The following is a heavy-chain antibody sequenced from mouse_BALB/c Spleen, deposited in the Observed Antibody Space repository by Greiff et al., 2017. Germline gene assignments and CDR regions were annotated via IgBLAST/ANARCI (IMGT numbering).Heavy chain of an antibody. CDR1: GFTFSSFG. V-gene: IGHV5-17*02. D-gene: IGHD6-1*01. CDR3: ARGHAAY. CDR2: ISSGSSTI. Sequence: EVKLVESGGGLVQPGGSRKLSCAASGFTFSSFGMHWVRQAPEKGLEWVAYISSGSSTIYYADTVKGRFTISRDNPKNTLFLQMTSLRSEDTAMYYCARGHAAYWGQGTLVTVSA. J-gene: IGHJ3*01.